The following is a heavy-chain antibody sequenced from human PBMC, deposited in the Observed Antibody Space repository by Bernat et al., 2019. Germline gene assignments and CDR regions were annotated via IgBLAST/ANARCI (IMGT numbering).Heavy chain of an antibody. D-gene: IGHD6-19*01. V-gene: IGHV3-66*01. J-gene: IGHJ3*02. CDR2: IHSGDNT. Sequence: DVQLVESGGGLVQPGGSLRLSCVASGFTVRSTYMTWVRQAPGKGLEWVSNIHSGDNTYSTDSVKGRFTISRDNAKNTLYLQMNGLRADDTAVYYCARDERYSSGGGGLDAFDIWGQGTMVTVSS. CDR1: GFTVRSTY. CDR3: ARDERYSSGGGGLDAFDI.